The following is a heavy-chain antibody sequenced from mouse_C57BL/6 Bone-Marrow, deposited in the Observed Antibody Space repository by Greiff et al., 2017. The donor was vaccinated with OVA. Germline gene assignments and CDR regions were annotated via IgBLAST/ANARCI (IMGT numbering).Heavy chain of an antibody. CDR1: GYTFTSYW. J-gene: IGHJ4*01. Sequence: QVQLQQSGAELVKPGASVKMSCKASGYTFTSYWITWVKQRPGQGLEWIGDIYPGSGSTNYNEKFKSKATLTVDTSSSTAYMQLSSLTSEDSAVYYCASGYYYYAMDYWGQGTSVTVSS. CDR2: IYPGSGST. V-gene: IGHV1-55*01. D-gene: IGHD2-14*01. CDR3: ASGYYYYAMDY.